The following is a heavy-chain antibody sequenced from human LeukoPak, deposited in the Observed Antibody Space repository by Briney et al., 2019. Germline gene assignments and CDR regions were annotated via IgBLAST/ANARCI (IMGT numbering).Heavy chain of an antibody. D-gene: IGHD1-26*01. Sequence: PGGSLRLSCAASGFTFSSYGMSWVRQAPGKGLEWVSDISGSGGSTYYADSVKGRFTISRDNSKNTLYLQMNSLRAEDTAVYYCAKDASGSYPPYYFDYWGQGTLVTVSS. CDR1: GFTFSSYG. CDR3: AKDASGSYPPYYFDY. V-gene: IGHV3-23*01. CDR2: ISGSGGST. J-gene: IGHJ4*02.